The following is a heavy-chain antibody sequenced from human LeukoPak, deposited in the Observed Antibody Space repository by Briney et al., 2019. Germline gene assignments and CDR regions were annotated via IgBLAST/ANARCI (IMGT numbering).Heavy chain of an antibody. V-gene: IGHV4-59*01. CDR3: ARPGSYYSNWFDP. D-gene: IGHD1-26*01. J-gene: IGHJ5*02. Sequence: SETLSLACAVYGGSFSGYYWSWIRQPPGKGLEWIGYIYYSGSTNYNPSLKSRVTISVDTSKNQFSLKLSSVTAADTAVYYCARPGSYYSNWFDPWGQGTLVTVSS. CDR1: GGSFSGYY. CDR2: IYYSGST.